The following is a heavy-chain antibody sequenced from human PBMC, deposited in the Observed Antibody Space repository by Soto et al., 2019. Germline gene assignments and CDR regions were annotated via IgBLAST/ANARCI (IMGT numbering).Heavy chain of an antibody. V-gene: IGHV3-30*03. D-gene: IGHD3-22*01. CDR2: ISFDGRNT. CDR3: ARLSYINGYYFLDY. CDR1: GFTFSSYG. Sequence: GGSLRLSCAASGFTFSSYGMHWVRQAPGKGLEWVVVISFDGRNTYYADSVKGRFTISRDNSKNTLYLQMNSLRAEDTAVYYCARLSYINGYYFLDYWGQGTLVTVSS. J-gene: IGHJ4*02.